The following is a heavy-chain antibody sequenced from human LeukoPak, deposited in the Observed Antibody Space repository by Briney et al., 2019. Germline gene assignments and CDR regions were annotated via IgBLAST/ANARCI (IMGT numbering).Heavy chain of an antibody. Sequence: TGGSLRLSCAASGFTFSSYEMNWVRQAPGKGLEWVSYISSSGSTIYYADSVKGRFTISRDNAKNSLFLQMNSLRAEDTAVYYCARDLGGSYGYWGQGTLVTVSS. D-gene: IGHD1-26*01. CDR1: GFTFSSYE. CDR2: ISSSGSTI. J-gene: IGHJ4*02. CDR3: ARDLGGSYGY. V-gene: IGHV3-48*03.